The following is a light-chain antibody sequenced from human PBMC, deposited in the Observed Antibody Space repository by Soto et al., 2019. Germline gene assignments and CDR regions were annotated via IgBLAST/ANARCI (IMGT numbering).Light chain of an antibody. V-gene: IGKV3-11*01. CDR3: QQRSNWPSIT. CDR1: QSVSSY. Sequence: EIVLTQSPATLTLSPGERATLSCRASQSVSSYLAWYQQKPGQAPSLLIYDASNRATGIPARFSGSGSGTDFTLTISSLEPEDFAVYYCQQRSNWPSITFGQGTRLESK. CDR2: DAS. J-gene: IGKJ5*01.